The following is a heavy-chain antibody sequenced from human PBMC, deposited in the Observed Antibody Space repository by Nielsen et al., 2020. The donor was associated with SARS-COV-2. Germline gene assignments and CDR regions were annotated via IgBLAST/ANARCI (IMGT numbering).Heavy chain of an antibody. V-gene: IGHV3-73*01. D-gene: IGHD2-2*01. CDR3: TAPRGVYCIRSSCYAEAFDI. J-gene: IGHJ3*02. CDR2: IKSEVNSYAT. Sequence: GGSLRLSCAASGFTFSGPPLHWVRQASGKRLEWVGHIKSEVNSYATAYAGTVQGRFAISRDDSKDTAYLQMNSLKIDDTAMYYCTAPRGVYCIRSSCYAEAFDIWGQGTMVTVSS. CDR1: GFTFSGPP.